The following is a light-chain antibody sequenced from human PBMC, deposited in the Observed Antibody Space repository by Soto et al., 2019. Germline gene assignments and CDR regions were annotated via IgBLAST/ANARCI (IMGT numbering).Light chain of an antibody. J-gene: IGLJ2*01. CDR2: ANN. Sequence: QSVLTQPPSVSGAPGQRVTISCTGSRSNIGARYDVHWYQQLPGTAPKLLIYANNNRPSGVPDRFSGSKTGTSASLAITGLQAEDEADYFCQSYDSSLCGVVFGGGTKVTVL. CDR1: RSNIGARYD. V-gene: IGLV1-40*01. CDR3: QSYDSSLCGVV.